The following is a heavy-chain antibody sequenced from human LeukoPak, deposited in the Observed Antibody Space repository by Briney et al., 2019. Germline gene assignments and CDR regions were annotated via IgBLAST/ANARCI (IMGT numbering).Heavy chain of an antibody. J-gene: IGHJ4*02. V-gene: IGHV1-8*03. CDR2: MNPNSGNT. Sequence: ASVEVSCKASGYTFTSYDINWVRQATGQGLEWMGWMNPNSGNTGYAQKFQGRVTITRNTSISTAYMELSSLRSEDTAVYYCARGPSFRYQPRPYYFDYWGQGTLVTVSS. CDR3: ARGPSFRYQPRPYYFDY. D-gene: IGHD2-2*01. CDR1: GYTFTSYD.